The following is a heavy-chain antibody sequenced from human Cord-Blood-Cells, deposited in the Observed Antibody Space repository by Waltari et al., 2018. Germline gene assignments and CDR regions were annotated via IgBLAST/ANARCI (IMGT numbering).Heavy chain of an antibody. Sequence: QLQLQESGPGLVKPSETLSLTCTVSGGSIRSSSYSWGWIRQPPGKGLEWIGSINYSGGTYYNPSLKSRVTISVDTSKNQFSLKLSSVTAADTAVYYCASALGAARPNWYFDLWGRGTLVTVSS. CDR3: ASALGAARPNWYFDL. D-gene: IGHD6-6*01. J-gene: IGHJ2*01. CDR1: GGSIRSSSYS. V-gene: IGHV4-39*01. CDR2: INYSGGT.